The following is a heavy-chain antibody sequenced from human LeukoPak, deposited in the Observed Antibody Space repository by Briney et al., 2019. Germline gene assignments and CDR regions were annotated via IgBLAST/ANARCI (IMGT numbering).Heavy chain of an antibody. CDR3: ARLIHSSGRPGMDV. D-gene: IGHD6-19*01. CDR1: GGSISSYY. J-gene: IGHJ6*02. CDR2: IYTSGST. Sequence: SETLSLTCTVSGGSISSYYWSWIRQPAEKGLEWIGRIYTSGSTNYNPSLKSRVTMSVDTSKNQFSLKLSSVTAADTAVYYCARLIHSSGRPGMDVWGQGTTVTVSS. V-gene: IGHV4-4*07.